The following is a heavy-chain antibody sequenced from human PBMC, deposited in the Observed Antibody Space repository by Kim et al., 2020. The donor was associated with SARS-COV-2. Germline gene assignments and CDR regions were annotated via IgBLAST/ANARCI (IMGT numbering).Heavy chain of an antibody. CDR1: GFNFNSYS. J-gene: IGHJ6*02. CDR3: ARCPLSMTMVRGMITTTLFDYYNMDA. V-gene: IGHV3-48*02. CDR2: ISSSSSTV. D-gene: IGHD3-10*01. Sequence: GGSPRLSCTVSGFNFNSYSMNWVRQAPGKGLEWVSYISSSSSTVYYAGSVRGRFTISRDNAKNSLFLQMNSLRDDDTAVYYCARCPLSMTMVRGMITTTLFDYYNMDAWGQGTTVTVSS.